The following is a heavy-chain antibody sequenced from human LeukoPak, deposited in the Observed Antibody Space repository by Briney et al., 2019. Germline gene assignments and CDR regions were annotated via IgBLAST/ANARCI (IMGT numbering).Heavy chain of an antibody. CDR1: GYTFTGYY. J-gene: IGHJ4*02. CDR3: ARDNDFDY. V-gene: IGHV1-2*02. D-gene: IGHD2-8*01. CDR2: INPNSGGT. Sequence: ASVKVSCKASGYTFTGYYMHWVRQAPGQGLEWMGWINPNSGGTNYAQKFQGRVTMTRDMSISTAYMELSSLRSEDTAFYYCARDNDFDYWGQGTLVTVSS.